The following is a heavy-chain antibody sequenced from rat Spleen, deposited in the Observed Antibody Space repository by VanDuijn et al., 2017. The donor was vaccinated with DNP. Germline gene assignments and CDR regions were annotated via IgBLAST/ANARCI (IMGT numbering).Heavy chain of an antibody. J-gene: IGHJ1*01. CDR1: GFSLTRYA. CDR3: ARAATTVDWYFDF. CDR2: MRDDGDT. V-gene: IGHV2-34*01. D-gene: IGHD1-1*01. Sequence: QVQLKESGPGLVQPSETLSLTCTVSGFSLTRYAVSWVRQPPGKGLEWMGRMRDDGDTSYNSALKSRLNINRDNSKNQVLLTLNSLQSEDTGTYFCARAATTVDWYFDFWGPGTMVTVSS.